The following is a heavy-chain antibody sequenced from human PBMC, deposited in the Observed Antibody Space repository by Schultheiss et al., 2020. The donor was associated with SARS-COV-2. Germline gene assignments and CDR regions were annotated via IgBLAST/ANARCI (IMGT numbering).Heavy chain of an antibody. J-gene: IGHJ4*02. CDR3: ARRYSGYDWN. D-gene: IGHD5-12*01. Sequence: SETLSLTCTVSGGSISSYYWNWIRQPPGKGLEWIGSIYYSGSTNYNPSLKSRVTISVDTSKNQFSLNLTSVTAADTAVYYCARRYSGYDWNWGQGTLVTVSS. CDR1: GGSISSYY. CDR2: IYYSGST. V-gene: IGHV4-59*12.